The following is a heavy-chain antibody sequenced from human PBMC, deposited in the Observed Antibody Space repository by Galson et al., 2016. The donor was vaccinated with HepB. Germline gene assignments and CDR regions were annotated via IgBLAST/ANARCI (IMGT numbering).Heavy chain of an antibody. Sequence: SETLSLTCGIINASLSGSYRVWVRQVPGKGLECLGQISHTGSTKYNPSLQSRVTISLDTTTSQLSLTLTSVTAADTAVYFCAKHSNWNSNYYGLDVWGQGATVIVSS. J-gene: IGHJ6*02. CDR1: NASLSGSY. CDR2: ISHTGST. CDR3: AKHSNWNSNYYGLDV. D-gene: IGHD1-1*01. V-gene: IGHV4-34*01.